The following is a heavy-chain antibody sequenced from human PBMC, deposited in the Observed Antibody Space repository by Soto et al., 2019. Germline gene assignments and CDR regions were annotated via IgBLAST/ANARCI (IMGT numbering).Heavy chain of an antibody. D-gene: IGHD3-10*01. CDR3: ARDARGDEAPMDV. Sequence: ASVKVSCKASGYTFTGYYMHWVRQAPGQGLEWMGWINPNSGGTNYAQKFQGWVTMTRDTSISTAYMELSRLRSDDTAVYYCARDARGDEAPMDVWGQGTTVTVSS. V-gene: IGHV1-2*04. CDR1: GYTFTGYY. J-gene: IGHJ6*02. CDR2: INPNSGGT.